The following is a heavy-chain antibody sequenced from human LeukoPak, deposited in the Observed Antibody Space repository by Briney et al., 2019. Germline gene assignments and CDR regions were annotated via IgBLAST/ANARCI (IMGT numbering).Heavy chain of an antibody. Sequence: GGSLRLSCAASGFSFSTYGMHWVRQAPGKGLEWVAVMSYDGRNTNYVDSVKGRFTVSRDNSKNTLYLQMNSLRAEDTAVYYCAKDHRVGSSRGLDFWGQGTVVSVST. D-gene: IGHD3-10*01. CDR1: GFSFSTYG. CDR2: MSYDGRNT. V-gene: IGHV3-30*18. J-gene: IGHJ4*02. CDR3: AKDHRVGSSRGLDF.